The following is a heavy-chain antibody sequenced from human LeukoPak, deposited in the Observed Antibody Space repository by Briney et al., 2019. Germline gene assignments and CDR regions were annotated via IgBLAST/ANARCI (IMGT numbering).Heavy chain of an antibody. CDR2: IFTSGSS. CDR1: GDSIRSDS. V-gene: IGHV4-4*09. CDR3: ARGHGGYYYYYYMDV. J-gene: IGHJ6*03. Sequence: SETLSLTCSVSGDSIRSDSWSWIRQFPGGGLEWIGYIFTSGSSNYNPSLKSRVTISVDTSKNQFSLKLSSVTAADTAVYYCARGHGGYYYYYYMDVWGKGTTVTVSS. D-gene: IGHD2-15*01.